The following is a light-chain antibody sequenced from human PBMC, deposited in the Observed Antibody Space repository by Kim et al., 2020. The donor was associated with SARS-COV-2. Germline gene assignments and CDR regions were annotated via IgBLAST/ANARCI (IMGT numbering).Light chain of an antibody. CDR2: RAS. J-gene: IGKJ2*01. CDR1: KSVSIN. CDR3: QQYNNWPPYT. V-gene: IGKV3-15*01. Sequence: VSPGDRASLSCRASKSVSINLAWYQQKPGQAPRLLIYRASSRATGIPARFSASGSGTEFTLTISSLQSEDFAVYYCQQYNNWPPYTFGQGTKLEI.